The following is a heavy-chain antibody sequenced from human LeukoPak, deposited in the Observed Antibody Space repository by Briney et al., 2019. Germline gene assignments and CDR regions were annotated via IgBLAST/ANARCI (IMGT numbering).Heavy chain of an antibody. J-gene: IGHJ4*02. CDR2: IDFSGRTI. D-gene: IGHD6-19*01. Sequence: PGGSLRLSCAASGFTLSSFEMNWVRKAPGKGLEWVSYIDFSGRTIYYAASVKGRFTISRDNAKNSLYLQMNSLRAEDTAVYYCARGLGSSGWYYLFDYWGQGALVTVSS. CDR3: ARGLGSSGWYYLFDY. V-gene: IGHV3-48*03. CDR1: GFTLSSFE.